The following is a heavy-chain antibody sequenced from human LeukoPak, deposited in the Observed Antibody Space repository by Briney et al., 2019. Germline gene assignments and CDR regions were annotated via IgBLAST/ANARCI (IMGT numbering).Heavy chain of an antibody. D-gene: IGHD1-26*01. CDR2: ISGRGGST. CDR3: AKDRRYSGSYITGFDY. J-gene: IGHJ4*02. CDR1: GFTLSSYA. Sequence: GGSLRLSCAASGFTLSSYAMSGVREAPGKGREGGSAISGRGGSTYYADSVEGRFTISRDNYKNTLYLQMNSLRAEDTAVYYCAKDRRYSGSYITGFDYWGQGTLVTVSS. V-gene: IGHV3-23*01.